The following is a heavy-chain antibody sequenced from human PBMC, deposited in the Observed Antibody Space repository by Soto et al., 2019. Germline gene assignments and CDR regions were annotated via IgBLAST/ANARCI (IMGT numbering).Heavy chain of an antibody. V-gene: IGHV1-24*01. Sequence: ASVKVSCKVSGYTLTELSMHWVRQAPGKGLEWMGGFDPEDGETIYAQKLQGRVTMTTDTSASIAYMELRSLRSDDTAVYYCARDNGQWLVSDWGQGTLVTVSS. CDR2: FDPEDGET. CDR3: ARDNGQWLVSD. J-gene: IGHJ1*01. CDR1: GYTLTELS. D-gene: IGHD6-19*01.